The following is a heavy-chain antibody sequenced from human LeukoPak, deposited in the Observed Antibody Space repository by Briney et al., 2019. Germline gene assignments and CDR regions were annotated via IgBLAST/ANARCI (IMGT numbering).Heavy chain of an antibody. J-gene: IGHJ4*02. CDR1: GFTFRNSA. CDR2: ISIRTAST. D-gene: IGHD4-17*01. V-gene: IGHV3-23*01. Sequence: GGSLRLSCAASGFTFRNSAMSWVRQAPGKGLEWVSVISIRTASTYYAASVKGRFTISTDNSHNILYLQMKSLRAEKTALYYFAKRLTTVPTGLGKWGEGTLVTVSS. CDR3: AKRLTTVPTGLGK.